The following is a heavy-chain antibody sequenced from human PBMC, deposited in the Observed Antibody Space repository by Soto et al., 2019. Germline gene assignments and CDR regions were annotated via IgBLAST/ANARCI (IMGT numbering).Heavy chain of an antibody. J-gene: IGHJ4*02. D-gene: IGHD3-10*01. Sequence: ASVKVSCKASGYTFIGYYIHWVRQAPGQGLEWMGWINPNSGGTNYAQKFQGRVTMTRDTSISTAYMELSRLRSDDTAVYYCARVKGELLRLPFGYWGQVTLVTVSS. V-gene: IGHV1-2*02. CDR1: GYTFIGYY. CDR2: INPNSGGT. CDR3: ARVKGELLRLPFGY.